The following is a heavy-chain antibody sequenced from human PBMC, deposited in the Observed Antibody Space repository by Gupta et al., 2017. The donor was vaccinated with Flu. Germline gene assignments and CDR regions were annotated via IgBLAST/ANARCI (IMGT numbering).Heavy chain of an antibody. J-gene: IGHJ4*02. CDR3: AVAEVSYGLFDY. CDR1: GSTFSSDW. Sequence: EVQLVESGGGLVQPGGSLRLSCVVSGSTFSSDWMHWVRQTPGKGLVWVSRINGDGSTTNYADSVKGRFTISRDNAKSTLYLQMNSLRAEDTAVYYCAVAEVSYGLFDYWGQGTLVTVSS. D-gene: IGHD3-10*01. V-gene: IGHV3-74*01. CDR2: INGDGSTT.